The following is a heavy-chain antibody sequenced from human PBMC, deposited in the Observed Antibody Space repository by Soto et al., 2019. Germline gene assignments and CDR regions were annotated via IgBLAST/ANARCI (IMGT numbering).Heavy chain of an antibody. D-gene: IGHD2-8*01. V-gene: IGHV3-23*01. CDR1: GFTFSSYA. J-gene: IGHJ6*02. Sequence: LRLSCAASGFTFSSYAMSWVRQAPGKGLEWVSAISGSGGSTYYADSVKGRFTISRDNSKNTLYLQMNSLRAEDTAVYYRAKGVLVYYYYGMDVWGQGTTVTVSS. CDR2: ISGSGGST. CDR3: AKGVLVYYYYGMDV.